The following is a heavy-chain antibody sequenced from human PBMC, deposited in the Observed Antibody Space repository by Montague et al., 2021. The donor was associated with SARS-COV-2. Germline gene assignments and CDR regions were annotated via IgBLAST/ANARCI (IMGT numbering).Heavy chain of an antibody. CDR3: ARTSASSDY. CDR2: TYYRSKWYN. Sequence: SAIPGDRVSRNSAAWNWIRQSPSRGLEWLGRTYYRSKWYNDYAVSVKSRITINPDTSKNQISLQLNSVTPEDTAVYYCARTSASSDYWGQGTLVTVSS. J-gene: IGHJ4*02. D-gene: IGHD1-26*01. CDR1: GDRVSRNSAA. V-gene: IGHV6-1*01.